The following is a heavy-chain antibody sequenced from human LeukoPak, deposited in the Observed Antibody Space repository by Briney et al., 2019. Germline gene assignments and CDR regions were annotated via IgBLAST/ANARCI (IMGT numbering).Heavy chain of an antibody. D-gene: IGHD4-17*01. CDR1: GFTFSSFS. CDR3: ARVIRSYGDSAY. V-gene: IGHV3-48*04. Sequence: GGSLRLSCAASGFTFSSFSMNWVRQAPGKGLEWISYITSSSSSTYYADPVKGRFTISRDNAKNSLYLQMNSLRAEDTAVYYCARVIRSYGDSAYWGQGTLVTVSS. CDR2: ITSSSSST. J-gene: IGHJ4*02.